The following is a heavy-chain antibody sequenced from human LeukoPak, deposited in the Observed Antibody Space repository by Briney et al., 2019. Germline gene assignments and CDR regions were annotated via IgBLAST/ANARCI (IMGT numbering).Heavy chain of an antibody. J-gene: IGHJ4*02. CDR3: ARLVEVAGRLDY. Sequence: GESLKISCKGSGYSFTSYWIGWVRQMPGKGLGWMGIIYPGDSDTRYSPSFQGQVTISADKSISTAYLQWSRLKASDIAMYYCARLVEVAGRLDYWGQGTPVIVSS. CDR2: IYPGDSDT. CDR1: GYSFTSYW. V-gene: IGHV5-51*01. D-gene: IGHD6-19*01.